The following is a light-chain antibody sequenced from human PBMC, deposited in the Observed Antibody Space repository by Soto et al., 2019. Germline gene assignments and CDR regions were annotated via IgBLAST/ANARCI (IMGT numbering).Light chain of an antibody. CDR2: DAS. CDR3: QQRSNWPRT. Sequence: EVVLTQSPATLSLSPGAPAPLSCGASQSVSSSLAWYQQKPGQAPRLLIYDASSRATGIPARFSGSGSGTDFTLTISSLEPEDFAVYYCQQRSNWPRTFGQGTKVDI. J-gene: IGKJ1*01. CDR1: QSVSSS. V-gene: IGKV3-11*01.